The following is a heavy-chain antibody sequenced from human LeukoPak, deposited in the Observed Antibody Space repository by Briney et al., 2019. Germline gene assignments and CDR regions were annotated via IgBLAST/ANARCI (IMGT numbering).Heavy chain of an antibody. CDR2: IKHIGST. Sequence: SETLSLTCAVNGGSFSGYYWSWTRQPPGKGLEWIAEIKHIGSTNYNPSPKSRVTTSVDTSKKQFSLKLSSVTAADTAVYYCGYSLIRGIIRDWGQGALVTVSS. D-gene: IGHD3-10*01. V-gene: IGHV4-34*01. J-gene: IGHJ4*02. CDR3: GYSLIRGIIRD. CDR1: GGSFSGYY.